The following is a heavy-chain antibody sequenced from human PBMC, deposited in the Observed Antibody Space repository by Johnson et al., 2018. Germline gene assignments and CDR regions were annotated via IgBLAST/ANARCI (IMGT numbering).Heavy chain of an antibody. J-gene: IGHJ3*02. V-gene: IGHV3-13*01. CDR3: ASGYCSSTSCYTWAAFDI. Sequence: VQLQESGGGLVQPGGSLRLSCAASGFTFSSYDMHWVRQTTGKGLEWVSAIGSAGDTYYPGSVKGRFTISRDNAKNTLYLQMNSLRAEDTAVYYCASGYCSSTSCYTWAAFDIWGQGTMVTVSS. D-gene: IGHD2-2*02. CDR2: IGSAGDT. CDR1: GFTFSSYD.